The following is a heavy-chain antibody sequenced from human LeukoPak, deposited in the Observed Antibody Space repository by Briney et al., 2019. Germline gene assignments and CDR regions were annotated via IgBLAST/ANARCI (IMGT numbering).Heavy chain of an antibody. CDR3: ARDEQSGWLYVY. V-gene: IGHV3-7*01. CDR1: GFTFTNHW. Sequence: GGSLRLSCAASGFTFTNHWMSWVRQAPGKGLEWVANINEDESAKHHVDSVKGRFAISRDNAKNSLYLQMNSLRAEDTAVYYCARDEQSGWLYVYWGQGTLVTVSS. J-gene: IGHJ4*02. CDR2: INEDESAK. D-gene: IGHD6-19*01.